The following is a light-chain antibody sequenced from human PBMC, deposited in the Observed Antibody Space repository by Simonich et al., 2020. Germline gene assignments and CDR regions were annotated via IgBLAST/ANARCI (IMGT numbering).Light chain of an antibody. CDR3: QSYDSSNQV. V-gene: IGLV6-57*01. CDR2: EDN. Sequence: NFMLTQPHSVSESPGKTVTISCTRSSGSIASNYVQWYQQRPGSSPTTVLYEDNQRPSGVPDRFSGSLDSSSNSASLTISGLKTEDEADYYCQSYDSSNQVFGGGTKLTVL. J-gene: IGLJ3*02. CDR1: SGSIASNY.